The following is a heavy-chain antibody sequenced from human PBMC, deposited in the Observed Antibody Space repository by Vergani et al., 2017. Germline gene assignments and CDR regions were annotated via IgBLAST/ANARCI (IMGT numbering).Heavy chain of an antibody. J-gene: IGHJ6*02. Sequence: QVQLVQSGAEVKKPGASVKVSCKASGYTFTSYYMHWVRQAPGQGLEWMGIINPSGGSTSYAQKFQGRVTMTRDTSTSTVYMELSSLRSEDTAVYYCAREAYSSSSTSYYGMDVWGQGTTVTVSS. CDR1: GYTFTSYY. CDR3: AREAYSSSSTSYYGMDV. D-gene: IGHD6-6*01. CDR2: INPSGGST. V-gene: IGHV1-46*01.